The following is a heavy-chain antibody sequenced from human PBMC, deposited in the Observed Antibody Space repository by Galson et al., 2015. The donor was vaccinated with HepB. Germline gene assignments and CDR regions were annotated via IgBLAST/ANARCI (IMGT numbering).Heavy chain of an antibody. CDR2: IYYGGST. CDR1: GGSISSTTYY. V-gene: IGHV4-39*01. CDR3: ARRAPRRDGDLYYYGMDV. Sequence: ETLSLTCTVSGGSISSTTYYWGWIRQPPGKGLEWIGSIYYGGSTYYHPSLLGRVTISVDTSKNQFSLNLRSATAADTAVYYCARRAPRRDGDLYYYGMDVWGQGTTVIVSS. D-gene: IGHD5-24*01. J-gene: IGHJ6*02.